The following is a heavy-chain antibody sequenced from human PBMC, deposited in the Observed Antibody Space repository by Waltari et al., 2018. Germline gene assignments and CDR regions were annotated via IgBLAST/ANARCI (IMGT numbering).Heavy chain of an antibody. Sequence: EVQLVESGGGLVKPGGSLRLSCAASGFTFSSYRMNWVRQAPGKGLEWVTSISSSSSYIYYADSVKGRFTISRDNAKNSLYLQMNSLRAEDTAVYYCARALIVGATLADYWGQGTLVTVSS. V-gene: IGHV3-21*01. CDR1: GFTFSSYR. D-gene: IGHD1-26*01. CDR3: ARALIVGATLADY. CDR2: ISSSSSYI. J-gene: IGHJ4*02.